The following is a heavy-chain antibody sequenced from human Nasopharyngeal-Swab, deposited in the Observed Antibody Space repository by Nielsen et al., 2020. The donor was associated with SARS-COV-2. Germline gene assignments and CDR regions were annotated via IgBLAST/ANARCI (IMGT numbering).Heavy chain of an antibody. CDR2: IYSGGST. D-gene: IGHD6-19*01. CDR3: ARDESSSGWYAFDY. V-gene: IGHV3-53*04. Sequence: WIRQPPWKGLEWVSVIYSGGSTYYADSVKGRFTISRHNSKNTLYLQMNSLRAEDTAVYYCARDESSSGWYAFDYWGQGTLVTVSS. J-gene: IGHJ4*02.